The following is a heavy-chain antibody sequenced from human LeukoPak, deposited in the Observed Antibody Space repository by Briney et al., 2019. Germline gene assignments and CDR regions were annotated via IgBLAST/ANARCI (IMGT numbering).Heavy chain of an antibody. CDR3: AREGDIRTFDY. CDR2: ISYDGSNK. V-gene: IGHV3-30-3*01. D-gene: IGHD3-16*02. CDR1: GFTFSSYA. Sequence: GGSLRLSCAASGFTFSSYAMHWVRQAPGKGLEWVAVISYDGSNKYYADSVKGRFTISRDNSKHTLYLQMNSLRAEDTAVYYCAREGDIRTFDYWGQGTLVTVSS. J-gene: IGHJ4*02.